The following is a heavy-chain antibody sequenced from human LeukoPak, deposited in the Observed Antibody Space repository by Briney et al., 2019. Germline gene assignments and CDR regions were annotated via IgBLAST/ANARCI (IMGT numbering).Heavy chain of an antibody. CDR2: IYYSGST. Sequence: SETLSLTCTVSGGSISSSSYYWGWIRQPPGKGLEWIGSIYYSGSTYYNPSLKSRVTISVDTSKNQFSLNLSSVTAADTAVYYCARQGRDGYTRGVSYYYYGMDVWGQGTTVTVSS. CDR3: ARQGRDGYTRGVSYYYYGMDV. V-gene: IGHV4-39*01. D-gene: IGHD5-24*01. CDR1: GGSISSSSYY. J-gene: IGHJ6*02.